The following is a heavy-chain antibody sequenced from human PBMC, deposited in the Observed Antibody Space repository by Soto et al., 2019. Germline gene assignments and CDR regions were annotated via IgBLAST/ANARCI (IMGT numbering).Heavy chain of an antibody. CDR2: IGRAGDA. Sequence: EVQLVASGGGLVQPGGSLRLSCATSGFTFGPYDMPWVRQSVEKGLEWVAGIGRAGDAYYPDSMEGRFPVSRENSSKPFFLHMNNVRGDDTAIYYCARGPQTGSSWCEFWGRGTVVTVSS. CDR3: ARGPQTGSSWCEF. D-gene: IGHD1-1*01. CDR1: GFTFGPYD. V-gene: IGHV3-13*01. J-gene: IGHJ4*02.